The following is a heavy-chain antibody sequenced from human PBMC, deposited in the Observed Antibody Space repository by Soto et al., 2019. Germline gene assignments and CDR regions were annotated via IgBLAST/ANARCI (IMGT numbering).Heavy chain of an antibody. Sequence: QVQLQESGPGLVKHSGTLSLTCAVSGGSISSSYWWSWVRQPPGKGLEWIGEIYHSGSTNYNTSLKSRVTISVDKSKNQFSLKVTSVTAADTAVYYCARVSGSYYYGMDVSGQGTTVTVSS. CDR3: ARVSGSYYYGMDV. CDR2: IYHSGST. CDR1: GGSISSSYW. J-gene: IGHJ6*02. V-gene: IGHV4-4*02.